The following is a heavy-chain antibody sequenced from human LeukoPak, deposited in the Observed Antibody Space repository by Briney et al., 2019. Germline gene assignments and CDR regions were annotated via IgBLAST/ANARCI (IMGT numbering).Heavy chain of an antibody. CDR1: GGSFSGYY. D-gene: IGHD6-13*01. CDR2: INHSGST. Sequence: PSETLSLTCAVYGGSFSGYYWSWIRQPPGKGLEWIGEINHSGSTNYNPSLKSRVTISVDTSKNQFSLKLSSVTAADTAVYYCARHARFWQQPHNYYYYYMDVWGKGTTVTISS. J-gene: IGHJ6*03. CDR3: ARHARFWQQPHNYYYYYMDV. V-gene: IGHV4-34*01.